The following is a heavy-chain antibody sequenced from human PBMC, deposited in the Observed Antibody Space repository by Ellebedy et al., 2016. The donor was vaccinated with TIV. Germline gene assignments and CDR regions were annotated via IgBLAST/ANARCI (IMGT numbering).Heavy chain of an antibody. CDR3: AKVGGWLVGPMDV. Sequence: GGSLRLSCAASGLTFSTYPMTWVRRAPGKGLEWVSGISGSGGSTYYADSVKGRFTISRDNSKNTLYLQMNSLRAEDTAVYYCAKVGGWLVGPMDVWGQGTTVTVSS. J-gene: IGHJ6*02. D-gene: IGHD6-19*01. V-gene: IGHV3-23*01. CDR1: GLTFSTYP. CDR2: ISGSGGST.